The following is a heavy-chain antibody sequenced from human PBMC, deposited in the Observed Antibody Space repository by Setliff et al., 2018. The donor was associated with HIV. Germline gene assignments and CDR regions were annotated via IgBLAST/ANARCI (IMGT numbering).Heavy chain of an antibody. CDR2: VFDSGSA. CDR1: GGSISRYY. CDR3: ARELHDYSNYSGWFDP. D-gene: IGHD4-4*01. V-gene: IGHV4-4*08. J-gene: IGHJ5*02. Sequence: SETLSLTCTVSGGSISRYYWNWVRQSPERGLEWIGYVFDSGSANYNPSLKRRGAIWMETSKNQFSLRLTSMAAADTAVYYCARELHDYSNYSGWFDPWGQGTLVTVSS.